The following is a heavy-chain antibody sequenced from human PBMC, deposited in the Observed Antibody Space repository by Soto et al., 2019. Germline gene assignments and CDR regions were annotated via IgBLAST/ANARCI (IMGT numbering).Heavy chain of an antibody. J-gene: IGHJ4*02. CDR3: AREFYYDSSGIGFDS. CDR1: GGSISSGDYY. V-gene: IGHV4-30-4*02. CDR2: IYYSGST. D-gene: IGHD3-22*01. Sequence: PSETLSLTCTVSGGSISSGDYYWSWIRQPPGKGLEWIGYIYYSGSTYYNPSLKNRVTISVDTSKNQFSLKLSSVTAADTAIYYCAREFYYDSSGIGFDSWGQGTLVTVSS.